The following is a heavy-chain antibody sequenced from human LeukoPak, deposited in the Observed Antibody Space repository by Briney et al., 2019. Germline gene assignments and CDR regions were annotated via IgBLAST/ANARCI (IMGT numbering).Heavy chain of an antibody. V-gene: IGHV3-33*01. CDR3: ARETYSLADV. D-gene: IGHD4-11*01. CDR1: GFRFSSHG. CDR2: TWFDDSYQ. Sequence: GGSLRLSCAASGFRFSSHGMHWVRHAPGKGLEWVGVTWFDDSYQHYAGSVRGRFTISRDNSKNTVYLQMNSLRAEDTAVYYCARETYSLADVWGQGTTVIVSS. J-gene: IGHJ6*02.